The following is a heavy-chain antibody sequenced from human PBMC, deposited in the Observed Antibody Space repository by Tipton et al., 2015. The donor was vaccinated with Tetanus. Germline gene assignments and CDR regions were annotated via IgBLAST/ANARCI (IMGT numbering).Heavy chain of an antibody. V-gene: IGHV1-18*04. CDR1: GYSFRNYG. CDR3: AREGDMAIAAVLYFEF. D-gene: IGHD2-15*01. CDR2: IDTDNGDT. J-gene: IGHJ4*02. Sequence: QLVQSGAEVKKPGASVKVTCKASGYSFRNYGITWVRQAPGQGLEWMGWIDTDNGDTKYAQQFQGRVTMTSDTSTGTVYMELTRLRSDDTAVYYCAREGDMAIAAVLYFEFWGQGTLVTVSS.